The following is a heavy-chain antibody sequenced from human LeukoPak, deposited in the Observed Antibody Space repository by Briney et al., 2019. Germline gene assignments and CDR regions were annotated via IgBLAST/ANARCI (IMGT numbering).Heavy chain of an antibody. CDR2: IIPIFGTA. J-gene: IGHJ3*02. CDR1: GGTFSSHA. Sequence: GASVKVSCKASGGTFSSHAISWVRQAPGQGLEWMGRIIPIFGTANYAQKFQGRVTITKDESTSTAYMELSSLRSEDTAVYYCARVFTMIVGGAFDIWGQGTMVTLSS. V-gene: IGHV1-69*05. D-gene: IGHD3-22*01. CDR3: ARVFTMIVGGAFDI.